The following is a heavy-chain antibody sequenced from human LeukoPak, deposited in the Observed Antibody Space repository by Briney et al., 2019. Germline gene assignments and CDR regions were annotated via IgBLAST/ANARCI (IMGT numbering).Heavy chain of an antibody. CDR3: ARDYDILTGYNKFDY. V-gene: IGHV1-18*01. D-gene: IGHD3-9*01. CDR2: ISAYNGNT. Sequence: ASVKVSCKASGYTFTSYGISWVRQAPGQGLEWMGWISAYNGNTNYAQKLQGRVTMTTDTSTSTAYMELRSLRSDDTAVHYCARDYDILTGYNKFDYWGQGTLVTVSS. CDR1: GYTFTSYG. J-gene: IGHJ4*02.